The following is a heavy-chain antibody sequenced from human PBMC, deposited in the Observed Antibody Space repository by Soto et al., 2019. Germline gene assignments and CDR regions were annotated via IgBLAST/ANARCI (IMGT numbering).Heavy chain of an antibody. CDR2: ISAYNDYT. Sequence: ASVKVSCKASGYTFSSYGITWVRQAPGQGLEWMGWISAYNDYTKYAQQVQGRVTMTTDTSTTTAYMELRSLRSDDTAVYYCARVSATYPLRYGTDVWGQGTTVTVSS. CDR1: GYTFSSYG. D-gene: IGHD3-3*01. V-gene: IGHV1-18*01. CDR3: ARVSATYPLRYGTDV. J-gene: IGHJ6*02.